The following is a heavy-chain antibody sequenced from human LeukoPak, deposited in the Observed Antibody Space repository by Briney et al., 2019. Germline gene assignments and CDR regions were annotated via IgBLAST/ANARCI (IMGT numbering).Heavy chain of an antibody. CDR1: GGSFSGYY. CDR3: ARGPPDCSSTSCYAFDAFDI. CDR2: INHSGST. J-gene: IGHJ3*02. Sequence: SETLSLTCAVYGGSFSGYYWSWIRQPPGKGLEWIGEINHSGSTNYNPSLKSRVTISVDTSKNQFSLKLSSVTAADTAVYYCARGPPDCSSTSCYAFDAFDIWGQGTMVTVSS. V-gene: IGHV4-34*01. D-gene: IGHD2-2*01.